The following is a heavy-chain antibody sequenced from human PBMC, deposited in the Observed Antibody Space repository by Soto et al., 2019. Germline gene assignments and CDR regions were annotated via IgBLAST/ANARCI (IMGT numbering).Heavy chain of an antibody. CDR2: ISYDGSKK. CDR3: AKEAYRGSSFDY. V-gene: IGHV3-30*18. Sequence: QVQLVESGGGVVQPGRSLRLSCAASGFTFSSYGMHWVRQAPGKGLEWVSRISYDGSKKVYADSVKGRFTISRDNSKDTLYLQVNSLRAEDTAVFYCAKEAYRGSSFDYWGQGTLVTVSS. CDR1: GFTFSSYG. J-gene: IGHJ4*02. D-gene: IGHD1-26*01.